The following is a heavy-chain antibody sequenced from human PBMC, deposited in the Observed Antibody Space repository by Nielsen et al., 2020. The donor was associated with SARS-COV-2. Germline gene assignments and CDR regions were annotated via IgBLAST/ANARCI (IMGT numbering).Heavy chain of an antibody. D-gene: IGHD2-15*01. CDR3: AREGYCSGGSCYSHYYYYYGMDV. CDR2: INSDGSST. Sequence: WIRQPPGKGLVWVSRINSDGSSTSYADSVKGRFTISRDNAKNTLYLQMNSLRAEDTAVYYCAREGYCSGGSCYSHYYYYYGMDVWGQGTTVTVSS. J-gene: IGHJ6*02. V-gene: IGHV3-74*01.